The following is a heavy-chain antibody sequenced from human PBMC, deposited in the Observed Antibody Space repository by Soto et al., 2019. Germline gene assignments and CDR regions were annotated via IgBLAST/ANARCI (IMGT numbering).Heavy chain of an antibody. Sequence: QITLKESGPTVVKPTQTLTLTCTFSGFSRTTGGVSVGWIRQPPGKALEWLAVIYWDDDKRYSPSLRSRVAITRDPSRNQVVLTFTNLYPGDTATYFCSYYEGELVACVPLGTTRFSSWGPGALVTVSS. CDR1: GFSRTTGGVS. CDR3: SYYEGELVACVPLGTTRFSS. CDR2: IYWDDDK. V-gene: IGHV2-5*02. D-gene: IGHD3-9*01. J-gene: IGHJ5*02.